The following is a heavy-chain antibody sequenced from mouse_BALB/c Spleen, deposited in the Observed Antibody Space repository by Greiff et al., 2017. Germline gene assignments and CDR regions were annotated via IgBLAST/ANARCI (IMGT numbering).Heavy chain of an antibody. CDR3: ARDLYYDYDGYYAMDY. Sequence: EVKLLESGGGLVQPGGSLKLSCAASGFTFSSYGMSWVRQTPDKRLELVATINSNGGSTYYPDSVKGRFTISRDNAKNTLYLQMSSLKSEDTAMYYCARDLYYDYDGYYAMDYWGQGTSVTVSS. D-gene: IGHD2-4*01. J-gene: IGHJ4*01. V-gene: IGHV5-6-3*01. CDR1: GFTFSSYG. CDR2: INSNGGST.